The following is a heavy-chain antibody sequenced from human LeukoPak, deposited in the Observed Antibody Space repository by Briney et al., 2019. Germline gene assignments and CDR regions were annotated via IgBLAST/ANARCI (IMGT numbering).Heavy chain of an antibody. J-gene: IGHJ4*02. CDR1: GGSFSGYY. D-gene: IGHD2-15*01. V-gene: IGHV4-34*01. Sequence: SETLSLTCAVYGGSFSGYYWSWIRQPPGKGLEWIGEINHSGSTNYNPSLKSRVTIPVDTSKNQFSLKLSSVTAADTAVYYCARGVGYCSGGSCYAHADYFDYWGQGTLVTVSS. CDR3: ARGVGYCSGGSCYAHADYFDY. CDR2: INHSGST.